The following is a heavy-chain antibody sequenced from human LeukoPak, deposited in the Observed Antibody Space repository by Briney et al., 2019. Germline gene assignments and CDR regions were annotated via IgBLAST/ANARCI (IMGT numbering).Heavy chain of an antibody. V-gene: IGHV3-11*01. CDR3: VSGSRGSVYYYYGMDV. J-gene: IGHJ6*02. CDR2: ISSSGSTI. D-gene: IGHD3-16*01. CDR1: GFTFSDYY. Sequence: GGSLRLSCAASGFTFSDYYMSWIRQAPGKGLEWVSYISSSGSTIYYADSVKGRFTISRDNAKNSLYLQMNSLRAEDTAVYYCVSGSRGSVYYYYGMDVWGQGTMVTVSS.